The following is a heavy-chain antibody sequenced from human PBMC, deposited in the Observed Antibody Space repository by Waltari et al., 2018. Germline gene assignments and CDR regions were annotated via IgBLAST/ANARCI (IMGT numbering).Heavy chain of an antibody. D-gene: IGHD2-2*02. V-gene: IGHV1-69*01. Sequence: QVQLVQSGAEVKKPRSSVKVSCKASGGPFSSYAISWVRQAPGQGLEWMGGIIPIFGTANYAQKFQGRVTITADESTSTAYMELSSLRSEDTAVYYCARDSRGHCSSTSCYTFDYWGQGTLVTVSS. CDR1: GGPFSSYA. J-gene: IGHJ4*02. CDR3: ARDSRGHCSSTSCYTFDY. CDR2: IIPIFGTA.